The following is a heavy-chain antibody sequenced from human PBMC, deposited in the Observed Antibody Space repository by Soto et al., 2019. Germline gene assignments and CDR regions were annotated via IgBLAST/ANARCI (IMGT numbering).Heavy chain of an antibody. CDR2: IIPIFGTA. Sequence: QVQLVQSGAEVKKPGSSVKVSCKASGGTFSSYAISWVRQAPGQGLEWMGGIIPIFGTANYAQKFQGRVTITADESTNTAYMELSSLRAEDTAVYYCARYYYDSSGYYSEAYYYYYGMDVWGQGTTVTVSS. CDR1: GGTFSSYA. V-gene: IGHV1-69*01. D-gene: IGHD3-22*01. J-gene: IGHJ6*02. CDR3: ARYYYDSSGYYSEAYYYYYGMDV.